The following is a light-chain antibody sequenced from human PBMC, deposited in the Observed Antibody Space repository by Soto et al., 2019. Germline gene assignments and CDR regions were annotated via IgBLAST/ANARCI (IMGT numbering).Light chain of an antibody. CDR1: QNISSY. CDR2: AAS. CDR3: QKYNSAPRT. V-gene: IGKV1-27*01. Sequence: DIQMTQSPSTLSASGGDRVTIPCRASQNISSYLNWYQQKPGKVPKLLIYAASTLQSGVPSRFSGSGSGTDFTLTISSLQPEDVATYYCQKYNSAPRTFGQGTKVDIK. J-gene: IGKJ1*01.